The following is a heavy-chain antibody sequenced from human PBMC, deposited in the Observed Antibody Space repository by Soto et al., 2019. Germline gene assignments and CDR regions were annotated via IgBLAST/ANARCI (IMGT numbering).Heavy chain of an antibody. CDR2: INAGNGNT. V-gene: IGHV1-3*01. D-gene: IGHD3-3*01. CDR3: AREVERYYDFWSGPNDAFDI. J-gene: IGHJ3*02. CDR1: GYTFTSYA. Sequence: ASVKVSCKASGYTFTSYAMHWVRQAPGQRLEWMGWINAGNGNTKYSQKFQGRVTITRDTSASTAYMELSSLRSEDTAVYYCAREVERYYDFWSGPNDAFDIWGQGTMVTVSS.